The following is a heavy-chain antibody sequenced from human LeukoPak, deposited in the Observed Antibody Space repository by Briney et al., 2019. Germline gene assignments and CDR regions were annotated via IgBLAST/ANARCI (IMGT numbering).Heavy chain of an antibody. D-gene: IGHD1-1*01. CDR3: AKGQELDDGVFDS. J-gene: IGHJ4*02. CDR2: INSDGSST. V-gene: IGHV3-74*01. Sequence: PGGSLRLSCAASGFTFSRYWMHWVRQAPGKGLVWVSRINSDGSSTNYADSVKGRFTISRDNSKNTLYLELNSLRVGDTATFYCAKGQELDDGVFDSWGQGTMVTVSS. CDR1: GFTFSRYW.